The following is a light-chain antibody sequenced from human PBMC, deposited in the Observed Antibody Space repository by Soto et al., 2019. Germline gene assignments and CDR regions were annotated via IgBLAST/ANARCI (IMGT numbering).Light chain of an antibody. V-gene: IGKV3-20*01. CDR1: QSVSSSH. CDR3: QQYGNSPIT. Sequence: ELVLTQSPGSLSVSPGERATLSCRASQSVSSSHLAWYQHKPGQAPRLXIYAASSRATGSPDRFSGGGSGTDCTLTISRLEPEDFAVYYCQQYGNSPITFGQGTRLDIK. CDR2: AAS. J-gene: IGKJ5*01.